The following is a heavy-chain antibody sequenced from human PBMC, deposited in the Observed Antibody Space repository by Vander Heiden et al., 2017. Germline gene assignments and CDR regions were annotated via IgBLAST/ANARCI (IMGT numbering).Heavy chain of an antibody. J-gene: IGHJ4*02. V-gene: IGHV3-21*01. D-gene: IGHD6-13*01. CDR2: IDSSSRYM. CDR3: ARQRRSSCDY. Sequence: EVQLVESGGVLVTPGGSVRRSCAASGVSFSTYTVTWVRQAQGKRLEWLSSIDSSSRYMYYADSVKGRFTISRDNAKNSLFLQMSSLRVEDTAVYYCARQRRSSCDYWGQGTLVTVSS. CDR1: GVSFSTYT.